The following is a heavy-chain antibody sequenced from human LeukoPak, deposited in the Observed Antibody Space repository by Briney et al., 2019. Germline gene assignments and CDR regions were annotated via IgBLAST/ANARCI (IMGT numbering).Heavy chain of an antibody. V-gene: IGHV3-23*01. Sequence: GGSLRLSCAASGFTFRSYAMSWVRQAPGKGLEWVSAISGTGGSTYYADSVKGRFTISRDNSENTVYLQMNSLRAEDTAVYYCAKHYYDILTGYFDYWGQGTLVTVSS. CDR1: GFTFRSYA. D-gene: IGHD3-9*01. CDR3: AKHYYDILTGYFDY. CDR2: ISGTGGST. J-gene: IGHJ4*02.